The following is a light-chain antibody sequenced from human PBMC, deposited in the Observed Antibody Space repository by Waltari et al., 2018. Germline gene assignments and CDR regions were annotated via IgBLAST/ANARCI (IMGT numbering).Light chain of an antibody. CDR1: GSNIGAGYD. CDR2: GSP. Sequence: QSVLTQPPSVSGAPGQRVTISCTGSGSNIGAGYDVHWYQQLPRAAPKLLIFGSPSRPLGVPDRFLGSTSGTSASLAITGLQAEDEADYYCQSYDTSLRVVFGGGTKLTVL. V-gene: IGLV1-40*01. CDR3: QSYDTSLRVV. J-gene: IGLJ2*01.